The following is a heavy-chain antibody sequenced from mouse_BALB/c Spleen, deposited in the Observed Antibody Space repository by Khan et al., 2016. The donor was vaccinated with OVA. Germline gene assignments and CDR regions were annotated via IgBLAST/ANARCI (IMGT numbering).Heavy chain of an antibody. V-gene: IGHV3-2*02. CDR2: ISYSGST. D-gene: IGHD3-3*01. CDR1: GYSITSGYG. CDR3: AGTARIEY. Sequence: EVQLVESGPGLVKPSQSLSLTCTVTGYSITSGYGWNCIRQFPGNKLEWMGYISYSGSTNYNPSLKSRISITRDTSKNQFFLQLNSVTTEDTATYYCAGTARIEYWGQGTTVTVSS. J-gene: IGHJ2*01.